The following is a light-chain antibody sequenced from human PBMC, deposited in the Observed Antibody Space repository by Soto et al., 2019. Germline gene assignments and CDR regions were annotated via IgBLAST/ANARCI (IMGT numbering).Light chain of an antibody. CDR2: GAS. CDR3: QQYGQMYT. J-gene: IGKJ2*01. CDR1: QSVSSSY. Sequence: EIVLTQSPGTLSLSPGERATLSCRASQSVSSSYLAWYQQKPGQAPRLLIYGASSRATGIPDRFSGSGSGTDFTLTISRLEPEDFAVYYCQQYGQMYTFGQGTKLEIK. V-gene: IGKV3-20*01.